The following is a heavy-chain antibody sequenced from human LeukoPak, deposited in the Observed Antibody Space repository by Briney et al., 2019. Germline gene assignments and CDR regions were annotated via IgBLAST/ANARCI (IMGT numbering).Heavy chain of an antibody. CDR1: GFTFSSYE. Sequence: GGSLRLSCAASGFTFSSYEMNWVRQAPGKGLEWVSSISISSNYIYYADSVKGRFTISRDNAKNSLYLQVNSLRAEDTAVYYCARVPIGRNYGGKVHYYYYMDVWGKGTTVTVSS. CDR2: ISISSNYI. CDR3: ARVPIGRNYGGKVHYYYYMDV. V-gene: IGHV3-21*01. D-gene: IGHD4-23*01. J-gene: IGHJ6*03.